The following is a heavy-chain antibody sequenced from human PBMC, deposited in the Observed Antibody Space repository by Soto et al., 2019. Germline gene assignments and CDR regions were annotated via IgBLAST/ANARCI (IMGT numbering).Heavy chain of an antibody. V-gene: IGHV4-61*01. CDR2: INFNGRT. J-gene: IGHJ4*02. CDR3: ARLVASGGTLY. Sequence: QVQLQEWGPGVVKPSETLSLTCSVSGGAVSSGSSFWNWIRQPPGRGLEWIGFINFNGRTNYNPSFKSRVTMSMDMSRNQVSLSLRSVTGADTDVYFCARLVASGGTLYWGQGSLVTVSS. D-gene: IGHD2-15*01. CDR1: GGAVSSGSSF.